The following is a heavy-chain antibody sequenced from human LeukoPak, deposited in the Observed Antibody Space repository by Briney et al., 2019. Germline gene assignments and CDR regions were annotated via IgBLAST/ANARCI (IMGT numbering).Heavy chain of an antibody. CDR2: ISGSGGST. CDR3: AKSKGRFGELSPFDY. J-gene: IGHJ4*02. CDR1: GFTFSSYA. Sequence: GGSLRLSCAASGFTFSSYAMSWVRQAPGKGLEWVSAISGSGGSTYYADSVKGRFTISRDNSKNTLYLQMNSLRAEDTAVYYCAKSKGRFGELSPFDYWGQGTLVTVSS. D-gene: IGHD3-10*01. V-gene: IGHV3-23*01.